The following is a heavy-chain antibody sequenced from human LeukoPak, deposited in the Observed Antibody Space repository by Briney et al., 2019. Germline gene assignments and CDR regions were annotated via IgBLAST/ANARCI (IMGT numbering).Heavy chain of an antibody. CDR3: AKDYYDSSGYYLGY. D-gene: IGHD3-22*01. Sequence: ASVKVSCKASGYTFTSYGISWVRQAPGQGLEWMGWISTYNGNTNYAQKLQGRVTMTTDTSTSTAYMELRSLRSDDTAVYYCAKDYYDSSGYYLGYWGQETLVTVSS. V-gene: IGHV1-18*01. CDR2: ISTYNGNT. CDR1: GYTFTSYG. J-gene: IGHJ4*02.